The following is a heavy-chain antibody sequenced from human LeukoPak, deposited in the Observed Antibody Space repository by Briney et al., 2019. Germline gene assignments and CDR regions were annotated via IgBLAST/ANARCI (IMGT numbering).Heavy chain of an antibody. CDR1: GFTFSSFG. V-gene: IGHV3-23*01. CDR3: AKPVIEADGSAFDY. Sequence: GGSLRLSCAASGFTFSSFGMSWVRKAPGKGLEWVSGISGSGYTPYYADSVKGRFTVSRENFRKTVHLQMNSLRAEDTAVYYCAKPVIEADGSAFDYGGQGTLVTVSS. J-gene: IGHJ4*02. D-gene: IGHD2/OR15-2a*01. CDR2: ISGSGYTP.